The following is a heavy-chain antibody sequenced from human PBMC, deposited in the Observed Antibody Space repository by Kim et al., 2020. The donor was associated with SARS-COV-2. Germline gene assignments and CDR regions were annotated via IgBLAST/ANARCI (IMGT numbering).Heavy chain of an antibody. CDR2: ISPIYGNA. CDR1: GDTFSSYA. Sequence: SVKVSCKASGDTFSSYAISWVRQAPGQGLEWMGGISPIYGNANYAQKFQGRVTITADESTSTAYMELSSLRSEDTAVYYCARVTTVTQTLDYWGQGTLVTVSS. V-gene: IGHV1-69*13. J-gene: IGHJ4*02. CDR3: ARVTTVTQTLDY. D-gene: IGHD4-17*01.